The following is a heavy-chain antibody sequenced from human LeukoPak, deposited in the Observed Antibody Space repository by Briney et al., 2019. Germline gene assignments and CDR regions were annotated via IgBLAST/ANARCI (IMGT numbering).Heavy chain of an antibody. CDR2: IIPMFGSA. V-gene: IGHV1-69*13. J-gene: IGHJ4*02. CDR3: ARGGGEGDPDPIDY. Sequence: SVKVSCKASGDIFNSYSISWVRQAPGQGLEWMGGIIPMFGSANYAQKFQGRVTITVDHSTSTAYMELSSLTSEDTAVYYCARGGGEGDPDPIDYWGQGTLVTVSS. D-gene: IGHD3-16*01. CDR1: GDIFNSYS.